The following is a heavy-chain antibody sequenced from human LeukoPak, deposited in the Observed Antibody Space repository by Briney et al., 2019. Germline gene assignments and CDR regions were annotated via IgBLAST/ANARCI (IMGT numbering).Heavy chain of an antibody. J-gene: IGHJ4*02. CDR1: GYTFTGYD. V-gene: IGHV1-8*01. D-gene: IGHD3-10*01. Sequence: ASVKVSCKAFGYTFTGYDINWVRQATGQGLEWMGWMNPTSGHTGYAQNFQGRVTMTRDTSISTAYMELNSLTSEDTAVYYCARSPVGVRKKHDFWGQGTLVIVSS. CDR2: MNPTSGHT. CDR3: ARSPVGVRKKHDF.